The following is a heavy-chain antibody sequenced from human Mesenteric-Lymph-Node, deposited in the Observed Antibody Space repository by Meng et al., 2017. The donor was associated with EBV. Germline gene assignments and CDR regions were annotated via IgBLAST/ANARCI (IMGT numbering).Heavy chain of an antibody. Sequence: HVQLQRSAYERLSPPMDPSLTCAVYVVSVMGYYCSSIRHPPGKGLEWIGTIKQSGRTNYNPYLKSRVTIAVVTSKNQFSQKQSSATAADAAVYDYARVFDDGHHAFGYWGQGTLVTVSS. J-gene: IGHJ4*02. CDR3: ARVFDDGHHAFGY. V-gene: IGHV4-34*01. CDR2: IKQSGRT. D-gene: IGHD4-17*01. CDR1: VVSVMGYY.